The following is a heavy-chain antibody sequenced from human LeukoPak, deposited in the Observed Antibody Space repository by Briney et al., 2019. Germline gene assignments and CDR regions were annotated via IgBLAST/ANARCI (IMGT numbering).Heavy chain of an antibody. J-gene: IGHJ4*02. V-gene: IGHV7-4-1*02. Sequence: GSSVKVSCKASGYSFTSYGMNWVRQAPGQGLEWMGWINTYTGNPTYAQGFTGRFVFSLDTSVSTAYLQISSLKAEDTAVYYCARVRSSWDFDYWGQGTLVTVSS. CDR2: INTYTGNP. CDR3: ARVRSSWDFDY. D-gene: IGHD6-13*01. CDR1: GYSFTSYG.